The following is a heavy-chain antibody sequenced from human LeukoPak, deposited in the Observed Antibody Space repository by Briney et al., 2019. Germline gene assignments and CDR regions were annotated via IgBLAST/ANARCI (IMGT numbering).Heavy chain of an antibody. V-gene: IGHV4-34*01. CDR3: ARGADDYVRWLQFYFDY. Sequence: SETLSLTCTVSGGSISRYYWSWIRQPPGNGLEWIGEINRSGSTNYNPSLKSRVTISVDTSKNQFSLKLSSVTAADTAVYYCARGADDYVRWLQFYFDYWGQGTLVTVSS. J-gene: IGHJ4*02. D-gene: IGHD5-24*01. CDR2: INRSGST. CDR1: GGSISRYY.